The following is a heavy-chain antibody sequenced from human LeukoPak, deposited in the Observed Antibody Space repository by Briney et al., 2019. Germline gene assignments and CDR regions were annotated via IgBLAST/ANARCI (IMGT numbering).Heavy chain of an antibody. CDR1: GGSFSGYY. CDR2: IYYSGST. CDR3: ARNYYGSGSYDY. D-gene: IGHD3-10*01. J-gene: IGHJ4*02. Sequence: SETLSLTCAVYGGSFSGYYWSWIRQPPGKGLEWIGSIYYSGSTYYNPSLKSRVTISVDTSKNQFSLKLSSATAADTAVYYCARNYYGSGSYDYWGQGTLVTVSS. V-gene: IGHV4-34*01.